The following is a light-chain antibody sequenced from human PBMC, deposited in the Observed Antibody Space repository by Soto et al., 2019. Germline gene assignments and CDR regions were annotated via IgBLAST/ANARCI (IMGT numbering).Light chain of an antibody. CDR1: QSVSSSY. CDR2: GAS. Sequence: EIVLTQSPGTLSLSPRERATLSCRASQSVSSSYLAWYHHQPGQAPRLLIYGASSRATVIPVRFSGGGSGTDLTLTISRVEPEDFAVYYCQQYGSSSWTFGHGTKVEVK. J-gene: IGKJ1*01. CDR3: QQYGSSSWT. V-gene: IGKV3-20*01.